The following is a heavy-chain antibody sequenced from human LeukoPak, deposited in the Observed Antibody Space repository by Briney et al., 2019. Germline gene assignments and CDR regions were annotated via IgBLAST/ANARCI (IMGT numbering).Heavy chain of an antibody. CDR3: ARDRSGTYAFDI. CDR2: IYYSGST. J-gene: IGHJ3*02. V-gene: IGHV4-39*07. CDR1: GGSISSSSYY. Sequence: SETLSLTCTVSGGSISSSSYYWGWIRQPPGKGLEWIGSIYYSGSTYYNPSLKSRVTISVDTSKNQFSLKLSSVTAADTAVYYCARDRSGTYAFDIWGQGTMVTVSS. D-gene: IGHD2-15*01.